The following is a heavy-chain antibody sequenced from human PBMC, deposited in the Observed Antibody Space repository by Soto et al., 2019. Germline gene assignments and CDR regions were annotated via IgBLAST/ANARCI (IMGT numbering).Heavy chain of an antibody. D-gene: IGHD2-15*01. Sequence: PGESLKISCKVSGYSFTSYWISWVRQMPGKGLEWMGRIDPSDSYTDYSPSFQGHVTISADKSISTAYLQWSSLKASDTAMYYCARHNIGYCSGGSCRALSWFDPWGQGNTVTVSS. CDR3: ARHNIGYCSGGSCRALSWFDP. V-gene: IGHV5-10-1*01. CDR1: GYSFTSYW. J-gene: IGHJ5*01. CDR2: IDPSDSYT.